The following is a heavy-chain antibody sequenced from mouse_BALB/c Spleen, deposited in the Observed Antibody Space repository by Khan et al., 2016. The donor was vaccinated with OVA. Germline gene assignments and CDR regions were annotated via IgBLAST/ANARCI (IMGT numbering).Heavy chain of an antibody. V-gene: IGHV5-6*01. J-gene: IGHJ3*01. CDR2: INSDGYYT. Sequence: EVKLVESGGDLMKPGGSLKLSCTASGFTFSAYGMSWVRQTPDTRLEWVATINSDGYYTYYPDSVQGRFTISRDNAKNTLYLQMSSLKSEDTAMYYCASHLTGSFAYWGQGTLVTVSA. D-gene: IGHD4-1*01. CDR3: ASHLTGSFAY. CDR1: GFTFSAYG.